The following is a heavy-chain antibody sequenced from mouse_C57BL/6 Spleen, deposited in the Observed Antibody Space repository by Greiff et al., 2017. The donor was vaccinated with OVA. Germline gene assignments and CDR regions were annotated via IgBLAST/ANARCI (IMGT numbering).Heavy chain of an antibody. Sequence: EVKLMESGPGLVKPSQSLSLTCSVTGYSITSGYYWNWIRQFPGNKLEWMGYISYDGSNNYNPSLKIRISITRDTSKNQFFLKLNSVTTEDTATYDCAREDSSGYPYYAMDYWGQGTSVTVSS. J-gene: IGHJ4*01. D-gene: IGHD3-2*02. V-gene: IGHV3-6*01. CDR2: ISYDGSN. CDR1: GYSITSGYY. CDR3: AREDSSGYPYYAMDY.